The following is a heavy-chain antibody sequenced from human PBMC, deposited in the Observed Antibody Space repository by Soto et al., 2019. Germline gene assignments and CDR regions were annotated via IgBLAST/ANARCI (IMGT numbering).Heavy chain of an antibody. CDR2: ISGSGGST. CDR1: GFTFSSYA. Sequence: PQGSLRLTCTASGFTFSSYAMSWVRQAPGKGVEWVSAISGSGGSTYYADSVKGRFTISRDNSKNTLYLQMNSLRAEDTAVYYCAKALHGITMIVVVHDAFDIWGQGTMVTVSS. J-gene: IGHJ3*02. D-gene: IGHD3-22*01. V-gene: IGHV3-23*01. CDR3: AKALHGITMIVVVHDAFDI.